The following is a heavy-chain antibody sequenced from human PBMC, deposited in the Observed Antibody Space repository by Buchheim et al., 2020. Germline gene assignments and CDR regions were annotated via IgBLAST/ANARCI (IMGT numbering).Heavy chain of an antibody. CDR3: AREGTTVVGIDPGTIDY. J-gene: IGHJ4*02. CDR1: GFTFSSYA. Sequence: QVQLVESGGGVVQPGRSLRLSCAASGFTFSSYAMHWVRQAPGKGLEWVAVISYDGSNKYYADSVKGRFTISRDNSKNTLYLQMNSLRAEDTAVYYCAREGTTVVGIDPGTIDYWGQGTL. CDR2: ISYDGSNK. V-gene: IGHV3-30*04. D-gene: IGHD4-23*01.